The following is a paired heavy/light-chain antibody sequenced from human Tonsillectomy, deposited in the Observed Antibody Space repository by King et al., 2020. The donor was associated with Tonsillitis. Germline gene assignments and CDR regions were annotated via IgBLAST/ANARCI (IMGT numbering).Light chain of an antibody. V-gene: IGLV2-14*01. Sequence: QSALTQPASVSGSPGQSITISCTGTSSDIGNSNSVSWYQQHPGKAPKLIIYDVSDRPSGLSDRFSGSKSGTTASLTISGLQAEDEAHYYCSSFTSHSTLGVIFGGGTKLTVL. CDR3: SSFTSHSTLGVI. J-gene: IGLJ2*01. CDR2: DVS. CDR1: SSDIGNSNS.
Heavy chain of an antibody. V-gene: IGHV4-61*01. J-gene: IGHJ5*02. CDR1: GDSVSRGSYY. CDR3: ARAFMVRGLPKWFDP. Sequence: QVQLQESGPGLVKPSETLSLTCTVSGDSVSRGSYYWSWIRQPPGKGLEWIGYVYYSGITNYNPSLKSRVTISIDTSKNEVSLKLSSLTTADTAVYYCARAFMVRGLPKWFDPWGQGTLVTVSS. CDR2: VYYSGIT. D-gene: IGHD3-10*01.